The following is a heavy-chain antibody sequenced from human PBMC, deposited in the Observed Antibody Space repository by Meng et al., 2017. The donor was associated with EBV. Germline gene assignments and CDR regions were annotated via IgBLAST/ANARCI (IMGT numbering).Heavy chain of an antibody. CDR1: GGTFRSDA. CDR2: LIPMSDAP. Sequence: QGGVVQSGAEVKKPGFSGKVSCKTSGGTFRSDAISWVRQAPGQGPEWMGGLIPMSDAPHYAQKFQGRVTITADESTSTHYMDLSGLRSEDTAGYYCASESGRGFTPDYWGQGTLVTVSS. J-gene: IGHJ4*02. D-gene: IGHD3-10*01. V-gene: IGHV1-69*01. CDR3: ASESGRGFTPDY.